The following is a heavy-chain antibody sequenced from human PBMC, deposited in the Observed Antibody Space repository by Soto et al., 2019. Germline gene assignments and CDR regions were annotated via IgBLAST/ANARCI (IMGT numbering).Heavy chain of an antibody. J-gene: IGHJ4*02. CDR2: IVVGSGNT. CDR1: GFTFTSSA. D-gene: IGHD3-22*01. CDR3: AAGLHYDISGSFDY. V-gene: IGHV1-58*01. Sequence: QMQLVQSGPEVKKPGTSVKVSCKASGFTFTSSAVQWVRQARGQRLEWIGWIVVGSGNTNYAQKFQERVTITRDMSTSTAYMELSSLRSEDTAVYYCAAGLHYDISGSFDYWGQGTLVTVSS.